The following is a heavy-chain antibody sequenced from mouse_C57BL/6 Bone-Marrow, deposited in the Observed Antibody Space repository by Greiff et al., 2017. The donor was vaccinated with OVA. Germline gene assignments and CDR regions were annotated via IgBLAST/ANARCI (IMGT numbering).Heavy chain of an antibody. CDR2: IDPSDSYT. D-gene: IGHD1-1*01. CDR1: GYTFTSYW. CDR3: ARPYYSTLDY. V-gene: IGHV1-50*01. Sequence: VQLQQPGAELVKPGASVKLSCKASGYTFTSYWMQWVKQRPGQGLEWIGEIDPSDSYTNYNQKFKGKATLTVDTSSSTAYMRLSSLTSEDSAVYYCARPYYSTLDYWGQGTTLTVSS. J-gene: IGHJ2*01.